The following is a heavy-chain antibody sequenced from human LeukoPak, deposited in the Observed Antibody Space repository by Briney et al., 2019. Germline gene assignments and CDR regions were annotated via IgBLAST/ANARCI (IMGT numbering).Heavy chain of an antibody. V-gene: IGHV4-4*02. J-gene: IGHJ3*01. CDR3: GKESGRGTFDL. CDR2: VSHSETT. Sequence: SDTLSLTCDVSGASISATNWWTWVRLPPGEGLEWIGEVSHSETTNYNPSLRGRVRLSVDRATNQLSLRLTSVTAADTAVYYCGKESGRGTFDLWGQGTMVTVSS. CDR1: GASISATNW. D-gene: IGHD3-10*01.